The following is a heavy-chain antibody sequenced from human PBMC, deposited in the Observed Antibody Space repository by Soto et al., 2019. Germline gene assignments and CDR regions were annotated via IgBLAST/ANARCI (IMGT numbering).Heavy chain of an antibody. J-gene: IGHJ4*02. V-gene: IGHV3-23*01. CDR1: GFRLSDSA. Sequence: GSLRLSCAASGFRLSDSAVSWVRQAPGKGLEWVSSLTVTGDSAFYSDSVKGRFTISRDISKSTLYLQMNSLRAEETAVYYCAKAYDTSGYHYERAFDYWGQGKLVTVSS. CDR3: AKAYDTSGYHYERAFDY. CDR2: LTVTGDSA. D-gene: IGHD3-22*01.